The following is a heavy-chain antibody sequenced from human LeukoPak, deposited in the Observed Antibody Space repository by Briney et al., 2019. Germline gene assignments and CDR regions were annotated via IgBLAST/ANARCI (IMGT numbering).Heavy chain of an antibody. D-gene: IGHD3-9*01. Sequence: KTGGSLRLSCAASGFTFSSYAMHWVRHAPGKGLEWVSFIRYDGSNKYYADSVKGRFTVSRDNSKNTLYLQMNSLRADDSAVYYCVRPAGNYDSYGYRYYFDYWGLGALVTVSS. J-gene: IGHJ4*02. CDR1: GFTFSSYA. CDR2: IRYDGSNK. V-gene: IGHV3-30*02. CDR3: VRPAGNYDSYGYRYYFDY.